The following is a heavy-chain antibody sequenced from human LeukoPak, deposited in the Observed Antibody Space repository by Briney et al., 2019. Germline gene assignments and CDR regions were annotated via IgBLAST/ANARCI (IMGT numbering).Heavy chain of an antibody. Sequence: ASVKVSCKVSGYTLTELSMHWVRQAPGKGLEWMGGFDPEDGETIYAQKFQGGVTMTEDTSTDTAYMELSSLRSEDTAVYYCATAYYYGSGSYSNVVYFQHWGQGTLVTVSS. CDR2: FDPEDGET. J-gene: IGHJ1*01. CDR1: GYTLTELS. CDR3: ATAYYYGSGSYSNVVYFQH. D-gene: IGHD3-10*01. V-gene: IGHV1-24*01.